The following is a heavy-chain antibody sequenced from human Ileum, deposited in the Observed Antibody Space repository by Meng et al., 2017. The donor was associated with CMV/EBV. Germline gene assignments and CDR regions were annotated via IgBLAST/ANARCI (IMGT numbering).Heavy chain of an antibody. V-gene: IGHV3-48*04. J-gene: IGHJ4*02. CDR3: ARDRAPGSGSRSFDY. CDR2: ITTDSTTI. CDR1: GFTLSTYA. D-gene: IGHD3-10*01. Sequence: GESLKISCVASGFTLSTYAMNWVRQAPGKGLEWVSFITTDSTTITYADSVKGRFTISRDNARNSLYLQMNNLRAEDTAVYYGARDRAPGSGSRSFDYWGQGTLVTVSS.